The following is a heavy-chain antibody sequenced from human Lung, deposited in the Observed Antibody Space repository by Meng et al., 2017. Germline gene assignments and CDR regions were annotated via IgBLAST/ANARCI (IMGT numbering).Heavy chain of an antibody. Sequence: QPPGKGLECIGKSLILEAPATSHNPSLRSRVTMSVDTSKKQVPLKLSSVTAADTAVYYCAEDSRGYNYGFDQWGQGNLVTVSS. D-gene: IGHD5-18*01. V-gene: IGHV4-34*01. CDR2: SLILEAP. J-gene: IGHJ4*02. CDR3: AEDSRGYNYGFDQ.